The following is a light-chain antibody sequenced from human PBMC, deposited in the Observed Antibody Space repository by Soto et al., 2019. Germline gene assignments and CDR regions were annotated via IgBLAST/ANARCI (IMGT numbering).Light chain of an antibody. CDR3: SSYTSSSTRV. CDR1: SSDVGGYNY. Sequence: QSALTQPASVSGSPGQSITISCTGTSSDVGGYNYVSWYQQHPGKAPKLMIYXXXXXXXXXXXXXXGSKSGNTASLTISGLQAXXEADYYCSSYTSSSTRVFGGGTQLTVL. V-gene: IGLV2-14*01. J-gene: IGLJ3*02. CDR2: XXX.